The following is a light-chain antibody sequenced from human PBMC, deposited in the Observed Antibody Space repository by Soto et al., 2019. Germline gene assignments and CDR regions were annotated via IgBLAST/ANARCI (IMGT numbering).Light chain of an antibody. CDR1: QSISNY. CDR2: AAS. CDR3: QQSYSTPRT. V-gene: IGKV1-39*01. J-gene: IGKJ1*01. Sequence: DIHITQSPSSLSASVGDRVNITCRASQSISNYLNWYQQRPGKAPRLLIYAASSLQSGVPSRFSGSGSGTDFTLTISSLQPEDFATYYCQQSYSTPRTFGQGTKVDIK.